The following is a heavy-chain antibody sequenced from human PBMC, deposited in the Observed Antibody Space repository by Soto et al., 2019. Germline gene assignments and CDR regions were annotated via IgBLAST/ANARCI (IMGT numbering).Heavy chain of an antibody. D-gene: IGHD2-15*01. V-gene: IGHV4-4*02. J-gene: IGHJ4*02. CDR1: GGSISSSNW. CDR2: IYHSGST. CDR3: AHRPSYCSGGSCYSGFDY. Sequence: SETLSLTCAVSGGSISSSNWWSWVRQPPVKGLEWIGEIYHSGSTNYNPSLKSRVTKDTSKNQVVLTMTNMDPVDTATYYCAHRPSYCSGGSCYSGFDYWGQGTLVTVSS.